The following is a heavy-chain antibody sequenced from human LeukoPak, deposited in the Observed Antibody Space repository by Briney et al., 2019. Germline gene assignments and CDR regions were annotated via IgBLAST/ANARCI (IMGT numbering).Heavy chain of an antibody. CDR1: GYTFTSYG. CDR2: ISAYNGNT. Sequence: ASVKVSCKASGYTFTSYGISWVRQAPGQGLEWMGWISAYNGNTNYAQKLQGRVTMTTDTSTSTAYVELRSLRSDDTAVYYCARDDDSGQWELNYWGQGTLATVSS. CDR3: ARDDDSGQWELNY. D-gene: IGHD1-26*01. J-gene: IGHJ4*02. V-gene: IGHV1-18*01.